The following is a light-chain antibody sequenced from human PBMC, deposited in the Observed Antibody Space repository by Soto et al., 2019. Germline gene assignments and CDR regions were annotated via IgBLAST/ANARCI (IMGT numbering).Light chain of an antibody. J-gene: IGKJ3*01. CDR2: DAS. CDR1: QSVSSY. V-gene: IGKV3-11*01. Sequence: EIVLTQSPATLSLSPGERATLSCRASQSVSSYLAWYQQKPGQAPRLLIYDASNRATGIPARFSGSGSGTDFTLPISSLGPEDFAVYYCQQRSTFGPGTKVDIK. CDR3: QQRST.